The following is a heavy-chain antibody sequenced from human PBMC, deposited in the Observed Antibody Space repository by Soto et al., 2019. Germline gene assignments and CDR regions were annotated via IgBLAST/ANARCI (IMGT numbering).Heavy chain of an antibody. V-gene: IGHV3-53*01. CDR1: GLSVTANY. J-gene: IGHJ3*02. Sequence: EVQLVESGGGLIQPGGSLRLICAASGLSVTANYMTWVRQAPGKGLEWLSIIYRGGGTYYADSLKGRAIISRDGSRNMMFLQFNSLTAEDAGVYYSARRDDSETVDIWGRGTTVNVSS. CDR3: ARRDDSETVDI. CDR2: IYRGGGT. D-gene: IGHD5-18*01.